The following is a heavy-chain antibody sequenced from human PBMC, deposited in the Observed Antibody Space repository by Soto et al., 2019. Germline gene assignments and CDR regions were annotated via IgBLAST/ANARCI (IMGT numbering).Heavy chain of an antibody. V-gene: IGHV3-30*18. CDR3: AKEGNFLFDY. J-gene: IGHJ4*02. D-gene: IGHD4-4*01. CDR2: ISYDGSNK. Sequence: QVQLVESGGGVVQPGRSLRLSCAASGFTFSSYGMHWVRQAPGKGLEWVAVISYDGSNKYYADSVKGRFTISRDTSKNTLYLQMNSLRAEDTAVYYCAKEGNFLFDYWGQGTLVTVSS. CDR1: GFTFSSYG.